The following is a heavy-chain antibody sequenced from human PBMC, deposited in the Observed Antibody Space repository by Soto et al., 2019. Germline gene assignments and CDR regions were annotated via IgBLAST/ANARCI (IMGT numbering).Heavy chain of an antibody. CDR3: ATSFGSGSRAFDY. Sequence: QVQLVQSGAEVKKPGSSVKVSCKASADTFNFYIINWVRQAPGLGLEWMGRFNPILSFSNSALKFQGRVTLTADKSTSTAYMVLSSLRSEDTAIYYCATSFGSGSRAFDYWGQGALVTVSS. J-gene: IGHJ4*02. V-gene: IGHV1-69*02. CDR2: FNPILSFS. CDR1: ADTFNFYI. D-gene: IGHD3-10*01.